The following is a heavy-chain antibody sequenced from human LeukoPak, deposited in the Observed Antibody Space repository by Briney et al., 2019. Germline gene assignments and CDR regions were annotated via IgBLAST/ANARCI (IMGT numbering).Heavy chain of an antibody. Sequence: PSETLSLTCTVSGGSISSYYWSWIRQPPGKGLEYIGYIYYSGNTNSNPSLNSRVTISVDTSKNQFSLKLSSVTAADTAVYYCARGDGMGDRVDFDYWGQGTLVTVSS. D-gene: IGHD1-26*01. J-gene: IGHJ4*02. CDR2: IYYSGNT. CDR3: ARGDGMGDRVDFDY. CDR1: GGSISSYY. V-gene: IGHV4-59*01.